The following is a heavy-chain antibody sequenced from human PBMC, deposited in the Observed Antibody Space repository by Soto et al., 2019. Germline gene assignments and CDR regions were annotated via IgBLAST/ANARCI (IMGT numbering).Heavy chain of an antibody. Sequence: PSETLSLTCTVSSGSFRTYYWSWIRRPGGKGLEWIGRIYSTGSTLYNTSLKSRITMSVDTSKNQFSLKLSSVTAADTAVYYCAGGAAADYFDYWGQGTLVTVSS. CDR2: IYSTGST. J-gene: IGHJ4*02. V-gene: IGHV4-4*07. CDR1: SGSFRTYY. CDR3: AGGAAADYFDY. D-gene: IGHD6-13*01.